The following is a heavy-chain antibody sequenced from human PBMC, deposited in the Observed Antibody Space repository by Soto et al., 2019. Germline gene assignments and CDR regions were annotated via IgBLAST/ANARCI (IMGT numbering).Heavy chain of an antibody. CDR2: IKDKTDGGTT. J-gene: IGHJ4*02. CDR3: TTGHY. Sequence: EVQLVESGGGLAKPGGSLRLSCTASGFTFSNMWMSWVRQAPGKGLEWVGRIKDKTDGGTTDYAAPVKGRFAISRDDSKIRLYLQMNSLKTDDTAGYYCTTGHYWGQGTLVTVSS. CDR1: GFTFSNMW. V-gene: IGHV3-15*01.